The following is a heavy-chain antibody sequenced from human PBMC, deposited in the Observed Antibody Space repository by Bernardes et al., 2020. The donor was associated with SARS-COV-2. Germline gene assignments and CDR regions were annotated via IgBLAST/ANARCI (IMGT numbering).Heavy chain of an antibody. CDR3: ASGKIGGSSAWIYYYYGMDV. Sequence: SVKVSCKFSGYTFSRYGISWVRQAPGQGLEWMGWISAYNGNTNYAQKFQGRVTMTIDTNTSTAYMELRSLRSDDTAVYYCASGKIGGSSAWIYYYYGMDVWGQGTTVTVSS. CDR2: ISAYNGNT. J-gene: IGHJ6*02. D-gene: IGHD6-19*01. V-gene: IGHV1-18*01. CDR1: GYTFSRYG.